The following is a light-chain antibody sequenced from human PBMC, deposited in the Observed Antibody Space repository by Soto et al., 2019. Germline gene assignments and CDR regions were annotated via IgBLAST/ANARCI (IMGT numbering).Light chain of an antibody. Sequence: DIQMTHSPSTLSASLGYRFTNTGGASQSISTWLAWHQQKPGKAPKLLIYDASSSENGVPSRFSGSGSGTEFTLTISSLQPDDFATYYCQQYNSYFWTFGQGTKVDIK. J-gene: IGKJ1*01. CDR3: QQYNSYFWT. V-gene: IGKV1-5*01. CDR1: QSISTW. CDR2: DAS.